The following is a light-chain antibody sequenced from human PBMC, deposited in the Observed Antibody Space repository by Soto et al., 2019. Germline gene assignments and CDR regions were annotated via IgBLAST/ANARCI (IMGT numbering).Light chain of an antibody. V-gene: IGLV2-14*03. J-gene: IGLJ3*02. CDR3: ISYAGRNTWV. Sequence: QSALTQPASVSGSPGQSITISCTGTSRDIGAYDHVSWYQQHPGKAPKLVIIDVTDRPSGASNRFSGYKSGNTASLTISGLQPEDEADYHCISYAGRNTWVFGGGTKLTVL. CDR2: DVT. CDR1: SRDIGAYDH.